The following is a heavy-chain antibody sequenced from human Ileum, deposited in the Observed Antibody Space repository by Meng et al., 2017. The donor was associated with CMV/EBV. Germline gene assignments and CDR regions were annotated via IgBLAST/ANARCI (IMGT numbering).Heavy chain of an antibody. Sequence: AVSGDSINSTKWWSWVRQPPEKGLESIGEISQGGTTNYNPSLKSRVTISMDKSKNQFSLKLSSVTVADTAVYYCAREGLDHVPGDYWGQGTLVTVSS. V-gene: IGHV4-4*02. D-gene: IGHD3/OR15-3a*01. CDR1: GDSINSTKW. CDR2: ISQGGTT. CDR3: AREGLDHVPGDY. J-gene: IGHJ4*02.